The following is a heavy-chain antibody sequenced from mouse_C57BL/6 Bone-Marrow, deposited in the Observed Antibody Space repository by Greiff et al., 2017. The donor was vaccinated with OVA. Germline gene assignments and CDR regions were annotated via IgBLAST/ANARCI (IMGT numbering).Heavy chain of an antibody. CDR1: GFNIKDDY. Sequence: VTLKVSGAELVRPGASVKLSCTASGFNIKDDYMHWVKQRPEQGLEWIGWIDPENGDTEYASKFQGKATITADTSSNTAYLQLSSLTSEDTAVYYCTTLRVAYWGQGTLVTVSA. V-gene: IGHV14-4*01. J-gene: IGHJ3*01. CDR3: TTLRVAY. CDR2: IDPENGDT.